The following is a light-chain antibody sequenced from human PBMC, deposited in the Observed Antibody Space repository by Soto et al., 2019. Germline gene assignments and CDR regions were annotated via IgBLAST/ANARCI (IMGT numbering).Light chain of an antibody. CDR1: QIISNNY. J-gene: IGKJ5*01. CDR2: GAS. V-gene: IGKV3-20*01. Sequence: EIVLTQSPGTLSLSPGERATLSCRASQIISNNYLAWYQQKPGQAPRLLISGASSRAIGIPDRVSGSGSGTDFTLTISRLEPEDFAVYYCQQYGNSPITFGQGTRLEIK. CDR3: QQYGNSPIT.